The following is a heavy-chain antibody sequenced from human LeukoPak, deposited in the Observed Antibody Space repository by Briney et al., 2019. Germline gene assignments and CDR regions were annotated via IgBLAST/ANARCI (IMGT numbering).Heavy chain of an antibody. J-gene: IGHJ6*04. Sequence: RASVKVSCKASGYTFTSYDINWVRQATGQGLEWMGCMNPNSGNTGYAQKFQGRVTMTRNTSISTAYMELSSLRSEDTAVYYCASGGIAVAASYYYYGMDVWGKGTTVTVSS. CDR1: GYTFTSYD. D-gene: IGHD6-19*01. CDR3: ASGGIAVAASYYYYGMDV. CDR2: MNPNSGNT. V-gene: IGHV1-8*01.